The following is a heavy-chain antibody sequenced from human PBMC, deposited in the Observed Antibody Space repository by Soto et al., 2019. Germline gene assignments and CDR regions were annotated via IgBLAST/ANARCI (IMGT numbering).Heavy chain of an antibody. J-gene: IGHJ6*02. Sequence: ASVKVSCKASGYTFTSYAMHWVRQAPGQRLEWMGWINAGNGNTKYSQKFQGRVTITRDTSASTAYMELSSLRSEDTAVYYCARDEELLWFGEKTDYYYGMDVWGQGTTVTVSS. CDR3: ARDEELLWFGEKTDYYYGMDV. V-gene: IGHV1-3*01. CDR2: INAGNGNT. CDR1: GYTFTSYA. D-gene: IGHD3-10*01.